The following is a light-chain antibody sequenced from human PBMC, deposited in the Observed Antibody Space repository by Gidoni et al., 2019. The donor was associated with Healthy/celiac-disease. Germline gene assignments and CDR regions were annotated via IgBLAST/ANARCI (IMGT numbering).Light chain of an antibody. J-gene: IGKJ2*01. CDR3: QQYGSSPSGYT. Sequence: EIVLTQSPGTLSLSPGERATLSCRASQSVSSSYLAWYQQKPGQAPRLLIYGASSRATGIPDRFSGSGSGTDFTLTISRLDPEDFAVYYCQQYGSSPSGYTFGQGTKLEIK. CDR2: GAS. CDR1: QSVSSSY. V-gene: IGKV3-20*01.